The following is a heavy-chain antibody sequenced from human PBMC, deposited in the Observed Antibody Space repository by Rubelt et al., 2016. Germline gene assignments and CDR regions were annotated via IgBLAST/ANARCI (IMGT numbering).Heavy chain of an antibody. D-gene: IGHD3-10*01. Sequence: QLQLQESGPGLVKPSETLSLTCTVSGGSISSSSYYWGWIRQPPGKGLEWIGSIYYSGSTYYNPSLKGLFTISGETSKNPFPLNPSSVTAADTAVYYCARHMSLRGVGIRWFDPWGQGTLVTVSS. CDR2: IYYSGST. CDR3: ARHMSLRGVGIRWFDP. V-gene: IGHV4-39*01. J-gene: IGHJ5*02. CDR1: GGSISSSSYY.